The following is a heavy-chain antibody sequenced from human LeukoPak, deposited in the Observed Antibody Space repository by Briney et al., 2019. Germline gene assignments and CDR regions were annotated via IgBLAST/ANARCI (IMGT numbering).Heavy chain of an antibody. CDR3: AKTPTYYYGSGSSGFDY. V-gene: IGHV3-23*01. D-gene: IGHD3-10*01. CDR2: INWNGGST. CDR1: GFTFDDYG. Sequence: GGSLRLSCAASGFTFDDYGMSWVRQAPGKGLEWVSGINWNGGSTYYADSVKGRFTISRDNSKNTLYLQMNSLRAEDTAVYYCAKTPTYYYGSGSSGFDYWGQGTLVTVSS. J-gene: IGHJ4*02.